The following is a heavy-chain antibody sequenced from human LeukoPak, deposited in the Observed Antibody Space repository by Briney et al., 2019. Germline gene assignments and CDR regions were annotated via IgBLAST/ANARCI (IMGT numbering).Heavy chain of an antibody. Sequence: ASVKVSCKASGYAFTSYAMHWVRQAPGQRLEWMGWINAGNGNTKYSQKFQGRVTITRDTSASTAYMELSSLRSEDTAVYYCARGDSQGVTIFFWGQGTLVTVSS. J-gene: IGHJ4*02. CDR1: GYAFTSYA. D-gene: IGHD3-9*01. CDR3: ARGDSQGVTIFF. CDR2: INAGNGNT. V-gene: IGHV1-3*01.